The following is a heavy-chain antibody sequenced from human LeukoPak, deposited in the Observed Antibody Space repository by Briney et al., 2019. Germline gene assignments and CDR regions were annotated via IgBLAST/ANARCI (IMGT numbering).Heavy chain of an antibody. Sequence: GRSLRLSCAASGFTFDDYAMHWVRQTPGKGLEWVSGISWNSGSRGYADSVKGRFTISRDNAKNSLYLQMNSLRAEDTALYYCAKDRSGTNQYFYDMDVWGQGTTVTVSS. CDR2: ISWNSGSR. V-gene: IGHV3-9*01. CDR1: GFTFDDYA. CDR3: AKDRSGTNQYFYDMDV. J-gene: IGHJ6*02. D-gene: IGHD1-26*01.